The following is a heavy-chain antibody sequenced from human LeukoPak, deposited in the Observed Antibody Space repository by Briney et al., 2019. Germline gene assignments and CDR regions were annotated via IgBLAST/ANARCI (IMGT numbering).Heavy chain of an antibody. V-gene: IGHV3-11*04. CDR2: ISSSGNTI. CDR3: ARGDDILTGYSGENAFDI. D-gene: IGHD3-9*01. CDR1: GFTFSDYY. Sequence: GGSLRLSCAASGFTFSDYYMSWIRQAPGKGLEWVSYISSSGNTIYYADSVKGRFTISRDNAKNSLYLQMNSLRAEDTAVYYCARGDDILTGYSGENAFDIWGQGTMVTVSS. J-gene: IGHJ3*02.